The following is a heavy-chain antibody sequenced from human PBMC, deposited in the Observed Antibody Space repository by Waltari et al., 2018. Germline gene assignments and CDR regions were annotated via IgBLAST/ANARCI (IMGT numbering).Heavy chain of an antibody. V-gene: IGHV4-4*02. Sequence: QVQLRESGPGLVNPSGTLSLTCIVSGDSLTNNFWWRWVRHRPGKSLEWLGQIYRTGKTNYNPSLESRVIVSIDTSNNQLSLKLTSVTAADTAIYYCARDRGKGLYLDSWGQGILVTVSP. CDR2: IYRTGKT. CDR1: GDSLTNNFW. D-gene: IGHD2-15*01. CDR3: ARDRGKGLYLDS. J-gene: IGHJ4*02.